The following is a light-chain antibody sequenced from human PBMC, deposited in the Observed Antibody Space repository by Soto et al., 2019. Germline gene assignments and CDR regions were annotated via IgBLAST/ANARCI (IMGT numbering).Light chain of an antibody. CDR3: QQANSFPIT. J-gene: IGKJ5*01. CDR1: QSISSY. Sequence: MSHSASALSASVGDRVTITCRASQSISSYLNWCQQKPGKAPKLLIYAASSLQSGVPSRFSGSGSGTDFTLTISSLQPEDFATYYCQQANSFPITFGQGTRLAIK. CDR2: AAS. V-gene: IGKV1-39*01.